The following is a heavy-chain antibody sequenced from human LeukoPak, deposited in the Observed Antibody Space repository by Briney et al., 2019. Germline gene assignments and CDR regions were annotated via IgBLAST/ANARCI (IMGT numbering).Heavy chain of an antibody. D-gene: IGHD5-24*01. CDR3: ARGRNIEMTTMSGGSDY. CDR2: LKPNSGET. CDR1: GYTFSGYY. Sequence: ASVKVSCTASGYTFSGYYMHWVRQAPGQGLEWMGWLKPNSGETNYAQKFQGRVSMTRDSSISTAYMDLSDLRSDDTAVYSCARGRNIEMTTMSGGSDYWGQGTLVTVSS. J-gene: IGHJ4*02. V-gene: IGHV1-2*02.